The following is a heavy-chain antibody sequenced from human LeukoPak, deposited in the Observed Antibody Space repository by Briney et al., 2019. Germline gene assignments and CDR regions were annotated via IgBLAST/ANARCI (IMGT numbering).Heavy chain of an antibody. V-gene: IGHV3-7*01. CDR3: ARGAYSSGWAYFDH. CDR2: IKQDGSEK. CDR1: GFTFRSYW. Sequence: PGGSLRLSCAASGFTFRSYWMTWVRQYPGKGLEWVANIKQDGSEKYYVDSVKGRFTIPRDNAKNSLYLHMDSLRAEDTAVYYCARGAYSSGWAYFDHWGQGTLVTVSS. D-gene: IGHD6-19*01. J-gene: IGHJ4*02.